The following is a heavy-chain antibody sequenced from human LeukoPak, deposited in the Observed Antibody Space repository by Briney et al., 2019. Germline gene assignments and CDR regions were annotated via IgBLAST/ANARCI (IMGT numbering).Heavy chain of an antibody. CDR3: ARDLYGDYRENYGMDV. CDR2: ISSSSSYI. Sequence: GGSLRLSCAASGFTFSSYSMNWVRQAPGKGLEWVSSISSSSSYIYYADSVKGRFTISRDNAKNSLYLQMNSLRAEDTAVYYCARDLYGDYRENYGMDVWGQGTTVTVSS. CDR1: GFTFSSYS. J-gene: IGHJ6*02. D-gene: IGHD4-17*01. V-gene: IGHV3-21*01.